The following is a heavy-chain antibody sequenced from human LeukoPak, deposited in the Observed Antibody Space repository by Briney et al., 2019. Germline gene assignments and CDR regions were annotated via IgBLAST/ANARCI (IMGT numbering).Heavy chain of an antibody. J-gene: IGHJ4*02. Sequence: GGSLRLSCAASGFTFNNYAMHWVRQAPGKGLEWVSSISSSSSYIYYADSVKGRFTISRDNAKNSLYLQMNSLRAEDTAVYYCATVEDRLDYWGQGTLVTVSS. D-gene: IGHD2-15*01. CDR3: ATVEDRLDY. V-gene: IGHV3-21*01. CDR2: ISSSSSYI. CDR1: GFTFNNYA.